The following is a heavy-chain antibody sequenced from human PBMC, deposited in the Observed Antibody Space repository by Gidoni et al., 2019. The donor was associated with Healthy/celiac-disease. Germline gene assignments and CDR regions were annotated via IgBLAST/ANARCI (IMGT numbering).Heavy chain of an antibody. CDR1: GYSFTSYW. V-gene: IGHV5-10-1*03. CDR2: FAPSDSYT. CDR3: ARHYGTGVFY. D-gene: IGHD3-16*01. J-gene: IGHJ4*02. Sequence: EVQLVQSGAEVKKPGESLRISSKGSGYSFTSYWISWVRQIPGKGLEWMGRFAPSDSYTNYSPSFLGHVTISADKSISTASLQWSSLKASDTAMYYCARHYGTGVFYWGQGTLVTVSS.